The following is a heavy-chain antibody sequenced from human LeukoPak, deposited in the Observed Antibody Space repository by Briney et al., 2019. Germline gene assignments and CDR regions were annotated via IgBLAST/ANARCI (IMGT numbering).Heavy chain of an antibody. CDR2: IRYDGNNI. CDR3: AKPTGTYFDY. D-gene: IGHD1-1*01. CDR1: GFTFSSYA. V-gene: IGHV3-30*02. Sequence: GGSLRLSCAASGFTFSSYAMSWVRQAPGKGLEWVTFIRYDGNNIYYADSVKGRFTISRDNSKNTLYLQMSSLRAEDTAVYYCAKPTGTYFDYWGQGALVTVSS. J-gene: IGHJ4*02.